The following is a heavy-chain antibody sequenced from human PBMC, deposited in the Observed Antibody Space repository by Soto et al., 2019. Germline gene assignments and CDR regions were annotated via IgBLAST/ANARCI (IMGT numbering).Heavy chain of an antibody. J-gene: IGHJ6*02. V-gene: IGHV1-2*02. CDR3: ARVRGYSYGLTKVYYYGMDV. D-gene: IGHD5-18*01. Sequence: ASVKVSCKASGYTFTGYYMHWVRQAPGQGLGWMGWINPNSGGTNYAQKFQGRVTMTRDTSISTAYMELSRLRSDDTAVYYCARVRGYSYGLTKVYYYGMDVWGQGTTVTVSS. CDR1: GYTFTGYY. CDR2: INPNSGGT.